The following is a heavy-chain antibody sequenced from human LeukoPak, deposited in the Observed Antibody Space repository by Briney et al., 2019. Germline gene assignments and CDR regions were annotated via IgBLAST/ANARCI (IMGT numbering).Heavy chain of an antibody. Sequence: GRSLRLSCAASGFTFSSYAMHWVRQAPGKGLEWVAVISYDGSNKYYADSVKGRFTISRDNSKNTLYLQMNSLRAEDTAVYYCAKNGVAGTQQYYFDYWGQGTLVTVSS. J-gene: IGHJ4*02. V-gene: IGHV3-30-3*02. CDR3: AKNGVAGTQQYYFDY. D-gene: IGHD6-19*01. CDR2: ISYDGSNK. CDR1: GFTFSSYA.